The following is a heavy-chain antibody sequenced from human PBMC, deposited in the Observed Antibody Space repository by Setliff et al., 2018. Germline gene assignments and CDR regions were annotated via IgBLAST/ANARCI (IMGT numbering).Heavy chain of an antibody. V-gene: IGHV7-4-1*02. Sequence: ASVKVSCKASGYTFTSYGISWVRQAPGQGLEWMGWINTNTGNPTYAQGFTGRCVFSLDTSVSTTYLQISSLKAEDTAVYYCARGEYTSLPSGVYYHMDVWGKGTTVTVSS. D-gene: IGHD6-6*01. CDR3: ARGEYTSLPSGVYYHMDV. J-gene: IGHJ6*03. CDR2: INTNTGNP. CDR1: GYTFTSYG.